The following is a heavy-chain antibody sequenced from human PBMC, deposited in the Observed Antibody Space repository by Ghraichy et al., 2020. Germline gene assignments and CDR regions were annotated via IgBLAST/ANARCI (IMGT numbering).Heavy chain of an antibody. CDR3: ARPRVGEGYKNGMDV. CDR2: VDQSGST. D-gene: IGHD5-24*01. Sequence: SETLSLTCAVSGGSIGSLTWWTWVRQPPGKGLEWIGEVDQSGSTLFNPSLKSRVTMSVDKSKNQFSLRLSSVTDADTAVYYCARPRVGEGYKNGMDVWGHGTTVTVSS. J-gene: IGHJ6*02. V-gene: IGHV4-4*02. CDR1: GGSIGSLTW.